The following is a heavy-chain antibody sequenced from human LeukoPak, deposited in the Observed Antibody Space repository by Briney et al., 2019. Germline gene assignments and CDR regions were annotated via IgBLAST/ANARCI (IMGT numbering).Heavy chain of an antibody. CDR3: ARDGNHNWFDP. D-gene: IGHD1-14*01. CDR2: ISTSVTT. CDR1: VASISIYY. Sequence: ETLSLTCTFPVASISIYYWSWIRQPAGSGLEWIGRISTSVTTNYDPSLQSRVSMSVDTSKNQLSLKLTSVPEADTAVYYCARDGNHNWFDPRGQGTLVSVSS. V-gene: IGHV4-4*07. J-gene: IGHJ5*02.